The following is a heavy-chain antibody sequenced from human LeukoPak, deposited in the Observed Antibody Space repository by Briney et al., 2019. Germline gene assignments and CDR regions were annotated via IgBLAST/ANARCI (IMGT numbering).Heavy chain of an antibody. CDR1: GYSISTGYY. J-gene: IGHJ4*02. Sequence: PSETLSLTCTVSGYSISTGYYWDWIRQPPGKGLEWIGTFYHGGSTYYNPSLKSRVTISLGASKSQFYLKLNSVTAADTAVYYCARRVRSADYRLDYWGQGTLVTVSS. CDR2: FYHGGST. CDR3: ARRVRSADYRLDY. V-gene: IGHV4-38-2*02. D-gene: IGHD4-11*01.